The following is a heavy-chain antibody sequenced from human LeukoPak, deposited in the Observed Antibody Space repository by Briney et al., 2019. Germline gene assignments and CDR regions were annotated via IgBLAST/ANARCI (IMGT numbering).Heavy chain of an antibody. CDR2: IQYDGNNK. CDR3: ARDLSIQDAFDI. Sequence: GGSLRLSCAASGFIFSNYGMHWVRQAPGKGLEWVAFIQYDGNNKYYADSVKGRFTISRDNSKNTLYLQMNSLRAEDTAVYYCARDLSIQDAFDIWGQGTMVTVSS. CDR1: GFIFSNYG. D-gene: IGHD4-11*01. V-gene: IGHV3-30*02. J-gene: IGHJ3*02.